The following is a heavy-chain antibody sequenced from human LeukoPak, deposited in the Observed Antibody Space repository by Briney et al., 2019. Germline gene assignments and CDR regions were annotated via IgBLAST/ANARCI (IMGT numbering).Heavy chain of an antibody. Sequence: GGSLRLSCAASGFTFSSYEMNWVRQAPGRGLEWASYISSSGSTIYYADSVKGRFTISRDNAKNSLYLQMNSLRAEDTAVYYCAELGITMIGGVWGKGTTVTISS. D-gene: IGHD3-10*02. CDR2: ISSSGSTI. J-gene: IGHJ6*04. CDR1: GFTFSSYE. V-gene: IGHV3-48*03. CDR3: AELGITMIGGV.